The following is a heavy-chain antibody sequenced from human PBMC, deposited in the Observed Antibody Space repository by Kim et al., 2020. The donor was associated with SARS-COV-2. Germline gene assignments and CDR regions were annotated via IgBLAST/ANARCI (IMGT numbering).Heavy chain of an antibody. D-gene: IGHD3-10*01. CDR1: GASITSGGYS. CDR2: TYYSGDP. CDR3: ARALYSGTYWWFDP. J-gene: IGHJ5*02. V-gene: IGHV4-30-2*01. Sequence: SETLSLTCVVSGASITSGGYSWSWIRQPPGQGLEWMGSTYYSGDPDYNASLKSRVTMSVDMSKNQFSLNLASVTAADTAVYYCARALYSGTYWWFDPWGQGALVIVSS.